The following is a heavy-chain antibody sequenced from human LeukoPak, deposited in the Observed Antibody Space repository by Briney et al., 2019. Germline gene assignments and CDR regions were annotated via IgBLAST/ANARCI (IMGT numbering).Heavy chain of an antibody. D-gene: IGHD2-21*01. CDR2: INHSGST. CDR3: ARPGLAYCGGDCYGSDGYYFDY. Sequence: SETLSLTCAVYGEYFSTYYYSWIRQPPGKGLEWIGEINHSGSTNYNPSLKSRLTISVDMSKKQFFLRLSSVTAADTAMYYCARPGLAYCGGDCYGSDGYYFDYWGQGTLVTVSS. V-gene: IGHV4-34*01. CDR1: GEYFSTYY. J-gene: IGHJ4*02.